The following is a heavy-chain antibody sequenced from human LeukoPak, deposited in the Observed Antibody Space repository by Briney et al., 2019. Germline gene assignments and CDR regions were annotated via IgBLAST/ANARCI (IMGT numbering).Heavy chain of an antibody. D-gene: IGHD2-8*01. V-gene: IGHV3-9*01. CDR2: ISWNSGSI. CDR3: AKDTGFDCTNGVCYTFDY. Sequence: GRSLRLSCAASGFTFDDYAMHWVRQAPGKGLVWVSGISWNSGSIGYADSVKGRFTISRDNAKNSLYLQMNSLRAEDTALYYCAKDTGFDCTNGVCYTFDYWGQGTLVTVSS. J-gene: IGHJ4*02. CDR1: GFTFDDYA.